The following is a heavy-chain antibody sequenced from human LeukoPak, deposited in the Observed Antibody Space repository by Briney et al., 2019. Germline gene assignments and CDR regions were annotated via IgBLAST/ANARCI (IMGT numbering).Heavy chain of an antibody. CDR3: ARDVSAGGTNWFDP. V-gene: IGHV1-2*02. J-gene: IGHJ5*02. CDR1: GYTFTGYY. D-gene: IGHD3-16*01. CDR2: INPNSGGP. Sequence: ASVKVSCKASGYTFTGYYIHWVRQAPGQGLEWMGWINPNSGGPNYAQKFQGRVTMTRNTSISTAYMEMSRLRSDDTAVYYCARDVSAGGTNWFDPWGQGTLVTVSS.